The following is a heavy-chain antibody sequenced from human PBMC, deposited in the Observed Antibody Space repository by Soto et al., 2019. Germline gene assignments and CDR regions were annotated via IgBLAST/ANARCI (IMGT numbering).Heavy chain of an antibody. V-gene: IGHV3-23*01. CDR2: ISGSGGST. CDR1: GFTFSSYA. J-gene: IGHJ4*02. D-gene: IGHD3-3*01. Sequence: PGGSLRLSCAASGFTFSSYAMSWVRQAPGKGLEWVSAISGSGGSTYYADSVKGRFTISRDNSKNTLYLQMNSLRAEDTAVYYCAKALGYDFWSGPPPYYFDYWGQGTLVTVSS. CDR3: AKALGYDFWSGPPPYYFDY.